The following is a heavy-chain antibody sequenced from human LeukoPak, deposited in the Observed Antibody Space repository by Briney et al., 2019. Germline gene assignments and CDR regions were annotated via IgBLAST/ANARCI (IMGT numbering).Heavy chain of an antibody. CDR3: ARRGWAYYFDSGGSHYDEYYMDV. Sequence: SETLSLTCAVYGESFSGFYWTWIRQPPGKGLEWIGEISHSGSTNYNPSLKSRVTISVDTSKNQFSLKLSSVTAADTAVYYCARRGWAYYFDSGGSHYDEYYMDVWGKGTTVTVSS. CDR1: GESFSGFY. J-gene: IGHJ6*03. V-gene: IGHV4-34*01. CDR2: ISHSGST. D-gene: IGHD3-22*01.